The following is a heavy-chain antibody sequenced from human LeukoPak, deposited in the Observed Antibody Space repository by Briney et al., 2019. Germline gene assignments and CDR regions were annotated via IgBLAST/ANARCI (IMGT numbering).Heavy chain of an antibody. CDR3: AKTSGSYWNHFDY. D-gene: IGHD1-26*01. Sequence: GGSLRLSCAASGFTFSTYAMSWVRQAPGKGLEWVSGISTSGGRTFYADSVKGRFTLSRDNSKNTLYLQMNSLRAEDTAVYYCAKTSGSYWNHFDYWGQGTLVTVSS. V-gene: IGHV3-23*01. CDR1: GFTFSTYA. J-gene: IGHJ4*02. CDR2: ISTSGGRT.